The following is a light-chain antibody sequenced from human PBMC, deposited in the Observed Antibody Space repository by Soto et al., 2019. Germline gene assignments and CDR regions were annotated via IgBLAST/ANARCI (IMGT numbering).Light chain of an antibody. CDR2: AAS. V-gene: IGKV1-6*01. CDR1: QGIKND. Sequence: AIQMTQSPSSLSASVGDRVTITCRASQGIKNDLGWYQQKSGKAPRLLIYAASNLLSGVPSRFSGSGSGTDFTLTISSLQPEDFATYYCLQDYNYPYTFGQGTKLEIK. CDR3: LQDYNYPYT. J-gene: IGKJ2*01.